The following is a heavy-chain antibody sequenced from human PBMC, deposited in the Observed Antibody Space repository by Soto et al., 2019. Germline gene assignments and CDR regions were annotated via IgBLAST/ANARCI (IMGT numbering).Heavy chain of an antibody. Sequence: QGQLVQSGAEVKKPGASVKISCQASGFTFSDTLINWVRQGPGQRLEWMGWINPANGNTSYSESFQCSVSISSLSSASTVDVVVCDLPAEATAVYYCARDILTVGRRANDALDVCGQGTLITVSS. D-gene: IGHD2-8*02. V-gene: IGHV1-3*01. CDR1: GFTFSDTL. CDR2: INPANGNT. CDR3: ARDILTVGRRANDALDV. J-gene: IGHJ3*01.